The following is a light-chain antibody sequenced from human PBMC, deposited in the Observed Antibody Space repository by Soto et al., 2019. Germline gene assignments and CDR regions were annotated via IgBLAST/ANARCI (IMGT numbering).Light chain of an antibody. J-gene: IGKJ1*01. CDR2: DAT. V-gene: IGKV3-15*01. CDR1: QSVRSN. CDR3: QQYNNWPT. Sequence: IVMTPFPATLSVFPGGPPRLSTRPGQSVRSNLDWYQQKPGQAPRLLIYDATTRATGIPARFNGSGSGTEFTLSISSLKSEDIAVYYCQQYNNWPTFGQGTKVDIK.